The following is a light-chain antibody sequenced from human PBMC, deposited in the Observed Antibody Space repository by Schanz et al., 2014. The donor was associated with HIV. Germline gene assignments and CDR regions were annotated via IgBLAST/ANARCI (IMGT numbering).Light chain of an antibody. J-gene: IGLJ2*01. CDR2: GSN. V-gene: IGLV1-40*01. CDR3: QSYDSALRYVV. Sequence: QSVLTQPPSVSGVPGQRVTISCTGSSSNIGAGYDVHWYQQVPGLAPKLLIFGSNTRPSGVPDRFSGSKSGTSASLAISGLQAEDEADYHCQSYDSALRYVVFGGGTKLTVL. CDR1: SSNIGAGYD.